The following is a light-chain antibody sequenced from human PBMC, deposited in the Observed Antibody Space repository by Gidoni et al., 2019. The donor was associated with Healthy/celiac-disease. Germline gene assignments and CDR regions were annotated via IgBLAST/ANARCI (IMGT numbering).Light chain of an antibody. CDR1: QSVSSY. J-gene: IGKJ5*01. CDR2: DAS. CDR3: QQRSNWPT. V-gene: IGKV3-11*01. Sequence: EIALTQSPATLSLSTGERATLTCRASQSVSSYLAWYQQKPGQAPRLLVYDASNRATGIPARFSGSWSGTDFTLTISSLEPEDFAVYYCQQRSNWPTFGQGTRLEIK.